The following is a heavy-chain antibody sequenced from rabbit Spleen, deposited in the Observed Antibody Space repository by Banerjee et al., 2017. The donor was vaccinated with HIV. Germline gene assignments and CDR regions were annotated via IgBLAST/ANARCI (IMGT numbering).Heavy chain of an antibody. CDR2: IYAGSSGST. J-gene: IGHJ3*01. CDR1: GFSFSSSYW. Sequence: EESGGDLVQPEGSLTLTCTASGFSFSSSYWICWVRQAPGKGLEWIACIYAGSSGSTYSAIWAKGRFTISKTSSTTVTLQMTSLTAADTATYFCARDTGTSFSTYGMDLWGQGTLVTVS. V-gene: IGHV1S45*01. CDR3: ARDTGTSFSTYGMDL. D-gene: IGHD7-1*01.